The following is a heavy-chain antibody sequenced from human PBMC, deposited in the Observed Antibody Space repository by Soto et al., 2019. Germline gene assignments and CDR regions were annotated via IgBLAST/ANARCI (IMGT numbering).Heavy chain of an antibody. CDR1: GYTFTTYY. CDR2: INPNGGST. J-gene: IGHJ4*02. CDR3: ARAVYCSGGTCFHGNCDY. Sequence: QVQLVQSGAEVKRPGASVKVSCKASGYTFTTYYMHWVRQAPGQGVEWLGIINPNGGSTTYGEKFQGRVTMTRDTSTSTVYLELSSLRSEDTAVYYCARAVYCSGGTCFHGNCDYWGQGTLVTVSA. V-gene: IGHV1-46*01. D-gene: IGHD2-15*01.